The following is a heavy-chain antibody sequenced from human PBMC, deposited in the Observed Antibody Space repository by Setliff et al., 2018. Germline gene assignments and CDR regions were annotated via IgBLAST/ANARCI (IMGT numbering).Heavy chain of an antibody. Sequence: PSETLSLTCIVSGGSISGYYWAWVRQPPGKELEWIGRIYITGSTDYNPSLKSRVTISEDTSKNQFSLELSSVTAADTAVYSCARGFSYGVTTYGLDIWGRGTMVTVSS. D-gene: IGHD3-10*01. CDR3: ARGFSYGVTTYGLDI. CDR1: GGSISGYY. J-gene: IGHJ3*02. V-gene: IGHV4-59*13. CDR2: IYITGST.